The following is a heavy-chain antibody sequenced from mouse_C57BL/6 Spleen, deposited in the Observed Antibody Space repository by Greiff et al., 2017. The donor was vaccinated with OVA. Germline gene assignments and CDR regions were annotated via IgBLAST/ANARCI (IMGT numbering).Heavy chain of an antibody. CDR2: IDPSDSYT. D-gene: IGHD4-1*01. CDR1: GYTFTSYW. Sequence: QVHVKQPGAELVKPGASVKLSCKASGYTFTSYWMQWVKQRPGQGLEWIGEIDPSDSYTNYNQKFKGKATLTVDTSSSTAYMQLSSLTSEDSAVYYCARSLTGTLYFDYWGQGTTLTVSS. V-gene: IGHV1-50*01. J-gene: IGHJ2*01. CDR3: ARSLTGTLYFDY.